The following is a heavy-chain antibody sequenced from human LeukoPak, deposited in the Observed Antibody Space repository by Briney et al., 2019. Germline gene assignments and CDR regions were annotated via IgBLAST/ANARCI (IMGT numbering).Heavy chain of an antibody. CDR3: AHGSPYYYDSSGYPVSSCDY. CDR2: IIPIFGTA. Sequence: SVKVSCKASGGTFSSYAISWVRQAPGQGLEWMGRIIPIFGTANYAQKFQGRVMITADKSTSTAYMELSSLRSEDTAVYYCAHGSPYYYDSSGYPVSSCDYWGQGTLVTVSS. V-gene: IGHV1-69*06. D-gene: IGHD3-22*01. J-gene: IGHJ4*02. CDR1: GGTFSSYA.